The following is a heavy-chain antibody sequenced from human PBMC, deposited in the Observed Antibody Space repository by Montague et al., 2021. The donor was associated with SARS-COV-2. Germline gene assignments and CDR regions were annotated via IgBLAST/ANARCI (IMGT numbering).Heavy chain of an antibody. D-gene: IGHD2-2*01. V-gene: IGHV4-39*02. CDR2: LSSSGST. J-gene: IGHJ4*02. Sequence: SETLSLTCIVSGESIDRDTYYWGWIRQSPGKGLEWIGSLSSSGSTYYNPSLRSRVTMSMDTSKNHFSLKVNSVTATDTAVYYCARIVGDCSSDSCYAVRWGQGTVVTVSS. CDR3: ARIVGDCSSDSCYAVR. CDR1: GESIDRDTYY.